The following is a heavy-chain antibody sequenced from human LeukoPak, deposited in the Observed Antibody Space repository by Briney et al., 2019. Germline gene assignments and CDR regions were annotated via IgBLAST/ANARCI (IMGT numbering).Heavy chain of an antibody. Sequence: GGSLRLSCAASGFTFSSYAMSWVRQAPGKGLEWVSTISASGSSTYYADSVKGRFTISRDNSKNTLYLQMNSLRDEDTAVFYCATDRGWFFDNWGQGTLVTVAS. D-gene: IGHD6-19*01. CDR1: GFTFSSYA. J-gene: IGHJ4*02. CDR3: ATDRGWFFDN. V-gene: IGHV3-23*01. CDR2: ISASGSST.